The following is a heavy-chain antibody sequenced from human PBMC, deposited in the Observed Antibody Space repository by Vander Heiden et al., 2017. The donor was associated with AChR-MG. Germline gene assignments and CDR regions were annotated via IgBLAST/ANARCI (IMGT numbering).Heavy chain of an antibody. J-gene: IGHJ4*02. D-gene: IGHD4-17*01. V-gene: IGHV4-38-2*02. CDR2: IYQSGST. CDR1: GYSISSGYY. Sequence: QAQLHESGPGLVKASETLSLTRAASGYSISSGYYWGWIRQPPGKGLEWIGSIYQSGSTYYNPSLKSRVTISVDTSKNQFSLKLNSVTAADTAVYYCARETTVTTSFCGFDYWGQGSLVTVSS. CDR3: ARETTVTTSFCGFDY.